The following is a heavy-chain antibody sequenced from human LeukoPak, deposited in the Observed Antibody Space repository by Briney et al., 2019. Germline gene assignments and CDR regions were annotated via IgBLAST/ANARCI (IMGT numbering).Heavy chain of an antibody. V-gene: IGHV4-30-4*08. Sequence: SETLSLTCTVSGGSVSSGDYYWSWIRQPPGKGLEWLGYIYYSGSTYYNPSLKSRVTISVDTSKNQFSLKLSSVTAADTAVYYCASLGYCSSTSCFRTPGDYWGQGTLVTVSS. J-gene: IGHJ4*02. CDR1: GGSVSSGDYY. CDR3: ASLGYCSSTSCFRTPGDY. CDR2: IYYSGST. D-gene: IGHD2-2*01.